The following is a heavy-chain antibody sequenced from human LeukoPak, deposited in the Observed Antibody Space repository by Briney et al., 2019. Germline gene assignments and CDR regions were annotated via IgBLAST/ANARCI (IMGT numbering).Heavy chain of an antibody. CDR2: IYYSGST. J-gene: IGHJ5*02. V-gene: IGHV4-59*01. D-gene: IGHD2-2*02. Sequence: SETLSLTCTVSGGSISSYYWSWIRQPPGKGLEWIGYIYYSGSTNYNPSLKSRVTISVDTSKNQFSLKLSSVTAADTAVYYCARGRLGCSSTSCYTPKTWGQGTLVTVSS. CDR1: GGSISSYY. CDR3: ARGRLGCSSTSCYTPKT.